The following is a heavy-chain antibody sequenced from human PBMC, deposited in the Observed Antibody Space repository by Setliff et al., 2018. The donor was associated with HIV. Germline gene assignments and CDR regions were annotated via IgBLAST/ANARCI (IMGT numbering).Heavy chain of an antibody. V-gene: IGHV4-4*07. J-gene: IGHJ4*02. CDR2: IYSSGST. Sequence: PSETLSLTCLVSGGSISSYYWSWIRQSAGKGLEWIGRIYSSGSTKYNPSLKSRVTMSVDTSMNQFSLKLTSVTAADTAVYYCVGDETTVTFDYWGQGTLVTVSS. CDR1: GGSISSYY. CDR3: VGDETTVTFDY. D-gene: IGHD4-17*01.